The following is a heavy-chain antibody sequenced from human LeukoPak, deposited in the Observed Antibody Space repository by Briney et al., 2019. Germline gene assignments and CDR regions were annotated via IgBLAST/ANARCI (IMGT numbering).Heavy chain of an antibody. D-gene: IGHD2-2*01. CDR3: ATLGYCSSTSCYLNTDYYYYMDV. V-gene: IGHV1-69*13. J-gene: IGHJ6*03. CDR1: GGTFSSYA. CDR2: SIPIFGTA. Sequence: ASVKVSCKASGGTFSSYAISWVRQAPGQGLEWMGGSIPIFGTANYAHKFQGRVTITSDESKSEAYMELRSLRSEDTAVYYCATLGYCSSTSCYLNTDYYYYMDVWGKGTTVTISS.